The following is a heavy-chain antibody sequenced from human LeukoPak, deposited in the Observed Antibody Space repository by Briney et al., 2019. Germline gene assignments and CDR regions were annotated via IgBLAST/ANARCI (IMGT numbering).Heavy chain of an antibody. CDR1: GFTFSSYS. J-gene: IGHJ4*02. Sequence: GGSLRLSCAASGFTFSSYSMNWVRQAPGKGLEWVSYISSSSSTIYYADSVKGRFTISRDNAKNSLYLQMNSLRAEDTAVYYCARTVTGSSSDYWGQGTLVTVSS. V-gene: IGHV3-48*01. D-gene: IGHD4-17*01. CDR3: ARTVTGSSSDY. CDR2: ISSSSSTI.